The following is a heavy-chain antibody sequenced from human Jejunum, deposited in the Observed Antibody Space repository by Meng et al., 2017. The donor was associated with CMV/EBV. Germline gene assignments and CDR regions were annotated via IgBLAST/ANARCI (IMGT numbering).Heavy chain of an antibody. CDR1: YG. J-gene: IGHJ6*02. V-gene: IGHV3-11*04. D-gene: IGHD3-3*01. CDR3: ARDRRDFLEGWYYYYGMDV. CDR2: ISGDGTAI. Sequence: YGVTWFRQAPGKGLEWLLYISGDGTAIHYAASVKGRFTISRDYAKNSLHLQMNSLRAEDTAVYYCARDRRDFLEGWYYYYGMDVWGQGTTVTVSS.